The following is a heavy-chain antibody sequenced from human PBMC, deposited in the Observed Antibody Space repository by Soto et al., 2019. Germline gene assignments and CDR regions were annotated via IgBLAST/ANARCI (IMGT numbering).Heavy chain of an antibody. V-gene: IGHV4-59*08. CDR1: GGSISSYY. Sequence: PSETLCLTCTVSGGSISSYYWSWIRPPPGKGLEWIGYFYDSGSTNNNPSLKSRVTISVDTSKNQFFLKLTSVIAADTAMYYCARHVHSSSWGIDVWGQGTTVTVSS. D-gene: IGHD6-13*01. J-gene: IGHJ6*02. CDR3: ARHVHSSSWGIDV. CDR2: FYDSGST.